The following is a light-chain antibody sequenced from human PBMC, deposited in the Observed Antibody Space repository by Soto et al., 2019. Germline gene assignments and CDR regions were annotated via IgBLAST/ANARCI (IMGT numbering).Light chain of an antibody. CDR3: QQSFTTPRT. J-gene: IGKJ1*01. V-gene: IGKV1-39*01. CDR1: QSISSY. Sequence: DIHLTQSPSSLSASVGDRLTITCRASQSISSYLNWYRQTPGKAPKVLIFAASNLQSGVPSRFSGSGSGTDFTLTITSLQPEDFATYYCQQSFTTPRTFGEGTRVEIK. CDR2: AAS.